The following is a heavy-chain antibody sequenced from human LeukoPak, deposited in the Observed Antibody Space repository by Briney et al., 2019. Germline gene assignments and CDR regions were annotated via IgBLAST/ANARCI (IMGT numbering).Heavy chain of an antibody. V-gene: IGHV4-59*01. Sequence: PSETLSLTCSVSDGSISSYYWSWIRQPPGEELEWIGYIYYSGSTNYNPSLRSRVTISVDTSKNQFSLNLSSVTAADTAVYYCARVSSSGWCFDYWGQGALVTVSS. CDR1: DGSISSYY. J-gene: IGHJ4*02. CDR2: IYYSGST. CDR3: ARVSSSGWCFDY. D-gene: IGHD6-19*01.